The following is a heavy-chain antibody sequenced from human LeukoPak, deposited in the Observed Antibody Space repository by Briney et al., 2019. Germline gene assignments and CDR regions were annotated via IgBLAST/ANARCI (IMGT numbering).Heavy chain of an antibody. CDR3: ARVWRVRGVITAVFDS. V-gene: IGHV3-7*01. CDR1: GFTFSSYW. Sequence: GGSLRLSCAASGFTFSSYWMSWVRQAPGKGLEWVANIKQDGSEKNYVDSVKCRFTISRDNAKNSLYLQMNSLRAEDTAVYYCARVWRVRGVITAVFDSWGQGTLVTVSS. D-gene: IGHD3-10*01. J-gene: IGHJ4*02. CDR2: IKQDGSEK.